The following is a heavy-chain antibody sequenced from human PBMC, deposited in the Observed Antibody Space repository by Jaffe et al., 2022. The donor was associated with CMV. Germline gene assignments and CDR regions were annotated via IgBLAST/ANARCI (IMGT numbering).Heavy chain of an antibody. J-gene: IGHJ2*01. V-gene: IGHV3-23*01. CDR3: AKLVGGWSRMNWYFDL. Sequence: EVQLLESGGGLVQPGGSLRLSCAASGFTFSSCAMTWVRQAPGKGLEWVSGISMSGSGTYYADSVKGRFTISRDNSKNTLFLQMNSLSAEDTALYYCAKLVGGWSRMNWYFDLWGRGTLITVSS. D-gene: IGHD6-19*01. CDR1: GFTFSSCA. CDR2: ISMSGSGT.